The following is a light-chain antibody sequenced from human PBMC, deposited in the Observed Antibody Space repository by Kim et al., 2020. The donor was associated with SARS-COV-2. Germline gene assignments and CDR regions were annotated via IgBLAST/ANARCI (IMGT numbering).Light chain of an antibody. V-gene: IGKV1-39*01. Sequence: SASVGDRVTIPCRASQRIATYLGWYQQKPGTAPKLLIYSASRLQSGVPSRFSGSGSGTYFTLTISSLQPDDFATYYCQQSYTPPYTFGQGTKLEI. CDR3: QQSYTPPYT. CDR1: QRIATY. CDR2: SAS. J-gene: IGKJ2*01.